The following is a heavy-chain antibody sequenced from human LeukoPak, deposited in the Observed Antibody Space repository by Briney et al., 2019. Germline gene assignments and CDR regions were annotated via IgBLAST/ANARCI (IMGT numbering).Heavy chain of an antibody. CDR2: IRYDGSNK. V-gene: IGHV3-30*02. D-gene: IGHD5-18*01. Sequence: PGGSLRLSCAASGLTFSSYGMHWVRQAPGKGLEWVAFIRYDGSNKYYADSVKGRFTISRDNSKNTLYLQMNSLRAEDTAVYYCAKEVSAMAYYYYYYMDVWGKGTTVTISS. J-gene: IGHJ6*03. CDR3: AKEVSAMAYYYYYYMDV. CDR1: GLTFSSYG.